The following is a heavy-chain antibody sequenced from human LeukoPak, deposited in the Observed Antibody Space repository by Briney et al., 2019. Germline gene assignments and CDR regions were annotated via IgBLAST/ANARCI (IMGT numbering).Heavy chain of an antibody. J-gene: IGHJ4*02. V-gene: IGHV3-74*01. D-gene: IGHD6-19*01. CDR1: GFILSAYW. CDR2: INGDGKDT. Sequence: GGSLRLSCAASGFILSAYWMHWVRQVPGKGLLWVSRINGDGKDTPYADSVKGRFTISRDNAKNMLYLQMNSLRVEDTGVYYCARGSSSGWPDYFDHWGQGALVTVSS. CDR3: ARGSSSGWPDYFDH.